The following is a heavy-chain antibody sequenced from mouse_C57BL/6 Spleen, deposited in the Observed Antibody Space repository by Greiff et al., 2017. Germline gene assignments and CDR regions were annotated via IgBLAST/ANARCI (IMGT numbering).Heavy chain of an antibody. CDR3: ASLLVDYAMDY. Sequence: VQLQQSGAELVKPGASVKISCKASGYAFSSYWMNWVKQRPGKGLEWIGQIYPGDGDTNYNGKFKGKATLTADQSSSTAYMQLSSLTSEDSAVYFCASLLVDYAMDYWGQGTSVTVSS. V-gene: IGHV1-80*01. CDR1: GYAFSSYW. CDR2: IYPGDGDT. D-gene: IGHD1-1*01. J-gene: IGHJ4*01.